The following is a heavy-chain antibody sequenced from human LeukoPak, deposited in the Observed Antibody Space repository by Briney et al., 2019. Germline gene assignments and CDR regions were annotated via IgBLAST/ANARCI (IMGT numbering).Heavy chain of an antibody. J-gene: IGHJ4*02. Sequence: GSLRLSCAASGFTFNSCSMNWVRQAPGKGLEWVSYISSSSSTIYSADSMKGRFTTSRDNAKNSLYLQMNSLRAEDTAVYYCATETNYYDTSGTLFDYWGQGTLVTVSS. CDR1: GFTFNSCS. CDR3: ATETNYYDTSGTLFDY. CDR2: ISSSSSTI. V-gene: IGHV3-48*01. D-gene: IGHD3-22*01.